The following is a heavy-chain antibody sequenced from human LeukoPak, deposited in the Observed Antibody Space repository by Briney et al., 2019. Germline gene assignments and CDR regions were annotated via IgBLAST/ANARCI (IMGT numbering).Heavy chain of an antibody. D-gene: IGHD6-6*01. CDR1: GYTFTSYG. CDR2: ISAYNGNT. J-gene: IGHJ6*03. V-gene: IGHV1-18*01. Sequence: GASVKVSCKASGYTFTSYGISWVRQAPGQGLEWMGWISAYNGNTNYAQKLQGRVTMTTDTSTSTAYMELRSLRSDDTAVYYCARVEIAARIYYYYYMDVWGKGTTVTVSS. CDR3: ARVEIAARIYYYYYMDV.